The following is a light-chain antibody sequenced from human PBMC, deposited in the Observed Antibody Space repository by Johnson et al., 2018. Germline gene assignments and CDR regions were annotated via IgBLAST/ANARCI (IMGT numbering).Light chain of an antibody. Sequence: QSVLTQPPSVSAAPGQKVAISCSGSSSNIWNNYVSWYQQLPGTAPKLLIYENNKRPSGIPDRFSGSKSGTSSTLGITGLQTGDEPEYYCGTWDSSLSAGNVFRTGTKVTVL. CDR2: ENN. CDR3: GTWDSSLSAGNV. V-gene: IGLV1-51*02. J-gene: IGLJ1*01. CDR1: SSNIWNNY.